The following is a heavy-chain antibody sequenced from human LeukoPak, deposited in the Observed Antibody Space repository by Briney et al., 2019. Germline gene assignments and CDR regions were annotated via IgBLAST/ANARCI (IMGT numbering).Heavy chain of an antibody. J-gene: IGHJ5*02. V-gene: IGHV4-34*01. CDR1: GGSFSGYY. CDR3: ARGRSAARPRTNWFDP. Sequence: SETLSLTCAVYGGSFSGYYWSWIRQPPGKGLEWIGEINHSGSTNYNPSLKSRVTISVDTSKNQFSLKLSSVTAADTAVYYCARGRSAARPRTNWFDPWGQGTLVTVSS. D-gene: IGHD6-6*01. CDR2: INHSGST.